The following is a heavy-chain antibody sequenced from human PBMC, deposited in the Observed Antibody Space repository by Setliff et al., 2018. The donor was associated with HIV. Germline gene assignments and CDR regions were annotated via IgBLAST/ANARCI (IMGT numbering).Heavy chain of an antibody. J-gene: IGHJ5*02. D-gene: IGHD3-22*01. Sequence: TSETLSLTCTVSGYSISSGFYWGWIRQPPGKGLEWIGSIYHSGRTYYNRSLESRLTISIDTSKNQFSLKLTSVTAADTAMYYCASRIYYYDESRVLREEGFVPWGQGTLVTVSS. V-gene: IGHV4-38-2*02. CDR1: GYSISSGFY. CDR3: ASRIYYYDESRVLREEGFVP. CDR2: IYHSGRT.